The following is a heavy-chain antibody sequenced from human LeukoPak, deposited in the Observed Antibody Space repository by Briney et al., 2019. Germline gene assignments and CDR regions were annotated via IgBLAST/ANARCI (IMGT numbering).Heavy chain of an antibody. J-gene: IGHJ4*02. D-gene: IGHD3-22*01. Sequence: GGSLRLSCAASGFTFSSYAMSWIRQAPGKGLEWVSAISGSGGSTYYADSVKGRFTISRDNSKNTVYLQMNSLRAEDTAVYYCARGIYYENSGYMNWGQGTLVAVSS. V-gene: IGHV3-23*01. CDR2: ISGSGGST. CDR1: GFTFSSYA. CDR3: ARGIYYENSGYMN.